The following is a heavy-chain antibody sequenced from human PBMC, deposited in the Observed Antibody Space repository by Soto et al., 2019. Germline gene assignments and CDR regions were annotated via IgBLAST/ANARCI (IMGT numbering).Heavy chain of an antibody. V-gene: IGHV3-66*01. J-gene: IGHJ6*02. CDR1: GFTVSSNY. D-gene: IGHD3-16*01. Sequence: PGGSLRLSCAASGFTVSSNYMSWVRQAPGKGLEWVSVIYSGGSTYYADSVKGRFTISRDNSKNTLYLQMNSLRAEDTAVYYCAREEALGPYYYYGMDVWGQGTTVTVSS. CDR2: IYSGGST. CDR3: AREEALGPYYYYGMDV.